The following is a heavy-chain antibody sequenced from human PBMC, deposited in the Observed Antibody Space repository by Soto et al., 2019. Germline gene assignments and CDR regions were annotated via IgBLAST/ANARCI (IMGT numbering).Heavy chain of an antibody. V-gene: IGHV4-39*01. Sequence: QLQLQESGPGLVKPSETLSLTCTVSGGSISSSSYYWGWIRQPPGKGLEWIGSIYYSGSTYYNPSLKSRVTRSVDTSKNQFSLKLSSVTAADTAVYYCARLRSRWELLGIWYFDLWGRGTLVTVSS. J-gene: IGHJ2*01. CDR2: IYYSGST. D-gene: IGHD1-26*01. CDR3: ARLRSRWELLGIWYFDL. CDR1: GGSISSSSYY.